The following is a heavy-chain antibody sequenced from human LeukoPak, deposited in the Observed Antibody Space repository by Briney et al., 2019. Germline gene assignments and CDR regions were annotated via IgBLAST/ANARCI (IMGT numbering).Heavy chain of an antibody. CDR2: IKEDGSEK. J-gene: IGHJ4*02. Sequence: GGSLSLSCAASGFTFSRYWMSWVRKAPGKGLEWVANIKEDGSEKYYVDSVKGRFTVSRDNAKNSLYLQMNSLRADDTAVYYCARDRYCDYWGQGTLVTVSS. V-gene: IGHV3-7*01. D-gene: IGHD2-21*02. CDR1: GFTFSRYW. CDR3: ARDRYCDY.